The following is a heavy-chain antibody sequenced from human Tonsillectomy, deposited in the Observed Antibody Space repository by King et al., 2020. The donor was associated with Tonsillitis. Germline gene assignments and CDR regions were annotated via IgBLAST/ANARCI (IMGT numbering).Heavy chain of an antibody. J-gene: IGHJ4*02. D-gene: IGHD3-16*01. Sequence: VQLVESGAEVKKPGESLKISCKVSGYNFTTYCVGCVRQMPGKGLAVMGIIYTDESDSSYSPCFQGQVSMSADKSILPAYLQWSSLKASDTAIFYCARGEGFDFDYWGQGTLVTVSS. CDR2: IYTDESDS. CDR3: ARGEGFDFDY. CDR1: GYNFTTYC. V-gene: IGHV5-51*01.